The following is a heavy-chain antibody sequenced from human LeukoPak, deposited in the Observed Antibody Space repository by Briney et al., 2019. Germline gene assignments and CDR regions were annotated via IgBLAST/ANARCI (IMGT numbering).Heavy chain of an antibody. CDR1: GFTFSSYA. Sequence: GGSLRLSCAASGFTFSSYAMSWVRQAPGKGLEWVSTISYSGGSTYYPDSVTGRFTISRDNSKNTLYLQMNSLRAEDTAVYYCARDLGYCTNGVCHTRFDYWGQGTLVAVSS. J-gene: IGHJ4*02. D-gene: IGHD2-8*01. CDR2: ISYSGGST. V-gene: IGHV3-23*01. CDR3: ARDLGYCTNGVCHTRFDY.